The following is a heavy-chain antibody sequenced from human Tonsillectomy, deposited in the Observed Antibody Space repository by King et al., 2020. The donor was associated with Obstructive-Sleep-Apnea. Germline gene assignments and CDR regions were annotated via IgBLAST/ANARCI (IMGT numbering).Heavy chain of an antibody. D-gene: IGHD6-19*01. CDR1: GFTFDDYA. Sequence: VQLVESGGGLVQPGRSLRLSCAASGFTFDDYAMHWVRQAPGKGLEWVSGISWNSGSVGHADSVKGRFTISRDNAKNSLYLQMNSLTVEDTALYYCAKDRDDIAVAGLVIDYWGQETLVTVSS. CDR2: ISWNSGSV. V-gene: IGHV3-9*01. J-gene: IGHJ4*02. CDR3: AKDRDDIAVAGLVIDY.